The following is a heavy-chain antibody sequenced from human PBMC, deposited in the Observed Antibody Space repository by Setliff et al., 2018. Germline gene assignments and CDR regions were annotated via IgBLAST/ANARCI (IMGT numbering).Heavy chain of an antibody. CDR3: ARTNYYDSSTYFNWFDP. V-gene: IGHV4-38-2*01. D-gene: IGHD3-22*01. CDR2: TYHSGST. J-gene: IGHJ5*02. Sequence: ETLSLTCAVSGYSISSGYYWGWIRQPPGKGLEWIGSTYHSGSTYYNPSLKSRVTMSVDTSKNQFSLKLSSVTAADTAVYYCARTNYYDSSTYFNWFDPWGQGTLVTSPQ. CDR1: GYSISSGYY.